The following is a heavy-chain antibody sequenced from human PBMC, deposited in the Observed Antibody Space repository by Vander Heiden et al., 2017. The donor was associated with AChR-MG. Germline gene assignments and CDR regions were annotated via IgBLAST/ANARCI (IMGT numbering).Heavy chain of an antibody. D-gene: IGHD1-1*01. CDR2: RSYDGSNK. V-gene: IGHV3-30*18. CDR1: GFTFSSYG. CDR3: AKELTTYYYYYGMDV. Sequence: QVQLVESGGGVVQPGRSLRLPCAASGFTFSSYGMHWVRQAPGKGLEWVAVRSYDGSNKYYADSVKGRFTISRDNSKNTLYLQMNSLRAEDTAVYYCAKELTTYYYYYGMDVWGQGTTVTVSS. J-gene: IGHJ6*02.